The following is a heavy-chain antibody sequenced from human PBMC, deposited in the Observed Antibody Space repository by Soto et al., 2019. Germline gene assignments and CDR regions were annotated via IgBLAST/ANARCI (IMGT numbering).Heavy chain of an antibody. CDR2: ISESRSSI. CDR3: ARPSTQTRFWNWFDP. J-gene: IGHJ5*02. V-gene: IGHV3-21*01. CDR1: GFTLSSYT. Sequence: GGSLRLSCAASGFTLSSYTMHWVRQAPGKGLEWVASISESRSSIYYADSVKGRFTISRDSAENSLFLQMTSLTAADTAVYYCARPSTQTRFWNWFDPWGQGTLVTVSS.